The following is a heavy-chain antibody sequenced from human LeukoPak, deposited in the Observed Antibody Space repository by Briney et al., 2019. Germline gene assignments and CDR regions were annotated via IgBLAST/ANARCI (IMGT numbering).Heavy chain of an antibody. J-gene: IGHJ4*02. V-gene: IGHV4-61*02. CDR3: ARDDNWNYYDY. D-gene: IGHD1-20*01. CDR1: GGSISSGSHY. CDR2: IYTSGST. Sequence: SETLSLTCTVSGGSISSGSHYWSWIRQPAGKGLEWIGRIYTSGSTNYNPSLKSRVTISVDTSKNQFSLKLSSVTAADTAVYYWARDDNWNYYDYWGQGTLVTVSS.